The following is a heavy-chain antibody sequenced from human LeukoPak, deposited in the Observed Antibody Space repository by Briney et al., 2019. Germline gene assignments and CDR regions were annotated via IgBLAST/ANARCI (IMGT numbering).Heavy chain of an antibody. V-gene: IGHV1-2*02. J-gene: IGHJ5*02. D-gene: IGHD3-10*01. CDR2: INPNSGGT. CDR3: ARPRYGSGSTQGFDP. Sequence: GASAKVSCKASGYTFTGYYMHWVRQAPGQGLEWMGWINPNSGGTNYAQKFQGRVTMTRDTSISTAYMELSRLRSDDTAVYYCARPRYGSGSTQGFDPWGQGTLVTVSS. CDR1: GYTFTGYY.